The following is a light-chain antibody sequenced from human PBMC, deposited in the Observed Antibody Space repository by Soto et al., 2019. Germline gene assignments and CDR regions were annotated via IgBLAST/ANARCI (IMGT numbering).Light chain of an antibody. Sequence: QSVLTQPPSVSGAPGQTVTISCTGSRSNIGAGYDIHWYQFLPGTAPKLLLYSFNKRPSGIPDRFSGSKSGTSASLAITGLQPGDEADYYCQSYDDSLSGSGVFGTGTQLTVL. CDR3: QSYDDSLSGSGV. V-gene: IGLV1-40*01. CDR1: RSNIGAGYD. CDR2: SFN. J-gene: IGLJ1*01.